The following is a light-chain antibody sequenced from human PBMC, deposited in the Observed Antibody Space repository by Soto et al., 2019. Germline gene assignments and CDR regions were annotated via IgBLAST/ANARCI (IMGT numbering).Light chain of an antibody. V-gene: IGKV1-39*01. CDR1: QTIGRY. J-gene: IGKJ3*01. CDR2: AAS. CDR3: QQSEVAPFT. Sequence: DIQVTQSPSYLSASVGDRVTVSCRASQTIGRYLNWYQQKPGEAPKLLIYAASTLQVGVPSRFSGSGSGTDFTLTINTLQPEDFATYFCQQSEVAPFTFGPGTKLDIK.